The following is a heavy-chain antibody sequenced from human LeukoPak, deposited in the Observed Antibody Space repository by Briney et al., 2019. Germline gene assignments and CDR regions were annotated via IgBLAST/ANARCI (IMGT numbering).Heavy chain of an antibody. Sequence: GGSLRLSCAASGFTFSNAWMSWVRQAPGKGLEWPGRIKSKTDGGTTDYAAPVKGRFTISRDDSKNTLYLQMNSLKTEDTAVYYCTTDTPMYYYGSGSSTRFDPWGQGTLVTVSS. D-gene: IGHD3-10*01. V-gene: IGHV3-15*01. J-gene: IGHJ5*02. CDR3: TTDTPMYYYGSGSSTRFDP. CDR2: IKSKTDGGTT. CDR1: GFTFSNAW.